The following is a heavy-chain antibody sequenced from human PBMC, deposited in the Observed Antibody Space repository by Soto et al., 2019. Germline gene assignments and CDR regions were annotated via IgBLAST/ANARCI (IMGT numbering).Heavy chain of an antibody. V-gene: IGHV4-34*01. Sequence: PSETLSLTCAVYGGSFSGYYWSWVRQPPGKGLEWIGEINHSGSTNYNPSLKSRVTISVDTSKNQFSLKLSSVTAADTAVYYCARGPTFYGSGSYYGIYYYYYYMDVWGKGTTVTVSS. D-gene: IGHD3-10*01. CDR3: ARGPTFYGSGSYYGIYYYYYYMDV. J-gene: IGHJ6*03. CDR1: GGSFSGYY. CDR2: INHSGST.